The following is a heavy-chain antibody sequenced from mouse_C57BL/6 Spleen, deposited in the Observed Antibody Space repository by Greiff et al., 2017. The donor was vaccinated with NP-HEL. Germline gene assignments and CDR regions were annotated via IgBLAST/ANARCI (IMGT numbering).Heavy chain of an antibody. D-gene: IGHD2-4*01. CDR3: ARYDYEDWYFDV. J-gene: IGHJ1*03. CDR1: GFTFSDYY. CDR2: INYDGSST. V-gene: IGHV5-16*01. Sequence: EVNLVESEGGLVQPGSSMKLSCTASGFTFSDYYMAWVRQVPEKGLEWVANINYDGSSTYYLDSLKSRFIISRDNAKNILYLQMSSLKSEDTATYYCARYDYEDWYFDVWGTGTTVTVSS.